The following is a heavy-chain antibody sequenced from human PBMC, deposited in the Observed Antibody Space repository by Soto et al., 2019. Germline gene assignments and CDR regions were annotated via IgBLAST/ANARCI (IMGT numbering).Heavy chain of an antibody. D-gene: IGHD3-10*01. CDR2: IYYSGST. Sequence: SETLSLTCTVSGTSISSTNYYWSWIRQPPGKGLEWIGYIYYSGSTNYNPSLKSRVTISVDTSKNQFSLKLSSVTAADTAVYYCARRYGSGFDYWGQGTLVTVSS. CDR3: ARRYGSGFDY. CDR1: GTSISSTNYY. J-gene: IGHJ4*02. V-gene: IGHV4-61*05.